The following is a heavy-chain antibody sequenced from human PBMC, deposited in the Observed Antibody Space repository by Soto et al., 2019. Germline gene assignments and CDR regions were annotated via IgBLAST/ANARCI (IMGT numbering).Heavy chain of an antibody. V-gene: IGHV4-31*03. D-gene: IGHD3-10*01. Sequence: SETLSLTCTVSGGSISSGGYYWSWIRQHPGKGLEWIGYIYYSGSTYYNPSLKSRVTISVDTSKNQFSLKLSSVTAADTAVYYCARVRRYYYGSGSYGMDVWGQGTTVTVSS. CDR1: GGSISSGGYY. CDR2: IYYSGST. CDR3: ARVRRYYYGSGSYGMDV. J-gene: IGHJ6*02.